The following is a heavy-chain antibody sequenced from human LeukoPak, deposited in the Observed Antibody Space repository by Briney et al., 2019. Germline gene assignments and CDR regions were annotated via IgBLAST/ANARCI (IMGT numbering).Heavy chain of an antibody. V-gene: IGHV3-7*01. D-gene: IGHD2-2*01. CDR1: GFTFSSYW. CDR2: MKQDGSEK. J-gene: IGHJ1*01. Sequence: GGSLRLSCAASGFTFSSYWMSWVRQAPGKGLEWVANMKQDGSEKYYVDSVKGRFTISRDNAKNSLDLQMNSLRADDTAVYYCARTRYCTSSSCYREYFQHWGQGTLVTVSS. CDR3: ARTRYCTSSSCYREYFQH.